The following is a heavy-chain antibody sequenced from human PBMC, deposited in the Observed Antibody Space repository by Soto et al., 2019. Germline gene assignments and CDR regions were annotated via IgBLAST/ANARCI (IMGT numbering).Heavy chain of an antibody. D-gene: IGHD3-10*01. V-gene: IGHV1-18*01. Sequence: ASVKVSCKASGYTFTSYGIDWVRQAPGQRLEWVGWINPSNGSTKNAQKVQGRVTLTRDTSTSTAYMEMSSLRSDDTAVYYCARGVGSGSYYNQYNWFDPWGQGTLVTVSS. J-gene: IGHJ5*02. CDR1: GYTFTSYG. CDR3: ARGVGSGSYYNQYNWFDP. CDR2: INPSNGST.